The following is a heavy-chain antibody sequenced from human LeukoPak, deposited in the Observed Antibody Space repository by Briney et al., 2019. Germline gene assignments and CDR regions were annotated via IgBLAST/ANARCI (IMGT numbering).Heavy chain of an antibody. CDR1: GYTFTSYG. J-gene: IGHJ6*02. CDR2: ISAYNGNT. CDR3: ARDRELLYSSSSGPNYYYGMDV. V-gene: IGHV1-18*01. Sequence: ASVEVSCKASGYTFTSYGISWVRQAPGQGLEWMGWISAYNGNTNYAQKLRGRVTMTTDTSTSTAYMELRSLRSDDTAVYYCARDRELLYSSSSGPNYYYGMDVWGQGTTVTVSS. D-gene: IGHD6-6*01.